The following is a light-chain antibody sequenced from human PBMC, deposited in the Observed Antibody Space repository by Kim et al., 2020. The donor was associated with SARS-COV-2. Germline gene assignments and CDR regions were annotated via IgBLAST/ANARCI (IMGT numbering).Light chain of an antibody. CDR3: NSRDRSGHHYV. Sequence: SSELTQDPAVSVALGQTVRITCQGDSLSSYYASWYQQNPGQAPVLVIYDKNNRPPGIPDRLSGSTPGNTASLTITGSQAEDEADYYCNSRDRSGHHYV. CDR2: DKN. V-gene: IGLV3-19*01. CDR1: SLSSYY. J-gene: IGLJ1*01.